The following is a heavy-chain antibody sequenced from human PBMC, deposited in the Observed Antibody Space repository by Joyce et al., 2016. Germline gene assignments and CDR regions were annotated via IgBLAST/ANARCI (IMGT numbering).Heavy chain of an antibody. CDR1: GGTFTRST. V-gene: IGHV1-69*02. CDR2: IIPMFGIT. D-gene: IGHD4-23*01. Sequence: QVQLVQSGAEVKKPGSSVKVSCKASGGTFTRSTINWVRQAPGQGLEWMGRIIPMFGITNDAQKFQGRVTITADKSTNTIYMELSSLRSEDTAVYYCARSEATVKNGGNSVFQYGLDVWGQGTTVTVSS. CDR3: ARSEATVKNGGNSVFQYGLDV. J-gene: IGHJ6*02.